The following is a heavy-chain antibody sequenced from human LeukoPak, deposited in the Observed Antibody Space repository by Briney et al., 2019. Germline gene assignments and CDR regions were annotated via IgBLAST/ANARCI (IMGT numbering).Heavy chain of an antibody. J-gene: IGHJ4*02. CDR2: ISAYNGNT. CDR3: ARAGDYDILTGYPIPDY. Sequence: ASVKVSCKASGYTFTSYGISWVRQAPGQGLEWMGWISAYNGNTNYAQKLQGRVTMTTDTSTSTAYMELRSLRSDGTAVYYCARAGDYDILTGYPIPDYWGQGTLVTVSS. D-gene: IGHD3-9*01. V-gene: IGHV1-18*01. CDR1: GYTFTSYG.